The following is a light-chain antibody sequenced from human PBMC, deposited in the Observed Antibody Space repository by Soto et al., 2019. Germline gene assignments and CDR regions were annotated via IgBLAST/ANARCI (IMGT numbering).Light chain of an antibody. J-gene: IGLJ1*01. Sequence: QSALTQPASVSGSPGQSIAISCTGTSSDVGGYNYVSWHQQHPGKAPKVLISVVSNRPSGVSNRFSGSKSGNTASLTISGLQAEDEADYYCCSYAGSSTYVFGTGTKLTVL. V-gene: IGLV2-23*02. CDR2: VVS. CDR3: CSYAGSSTYV. CDR1: SSDVGGYNY.